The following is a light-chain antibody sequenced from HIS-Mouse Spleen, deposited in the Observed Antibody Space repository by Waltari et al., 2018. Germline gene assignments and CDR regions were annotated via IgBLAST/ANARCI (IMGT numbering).Light chain of an antibody. Sequence: QSALTQPASVSGSPGQSITLSCTGTSSDVGGSNYVSWYQQHPGKAPNVMIYDVSNRPSGVSNRFSGSKSGNTASLTISGLQAEDEADYYCSSYTSSSTLVFGGGTKLTVL. J-gene: IGLJ2*01. CDR2: DVS. CDR3: SSYTSSSTLV. V-gene: IGLV2-14*03. CDR1: SSDVGGSNY.